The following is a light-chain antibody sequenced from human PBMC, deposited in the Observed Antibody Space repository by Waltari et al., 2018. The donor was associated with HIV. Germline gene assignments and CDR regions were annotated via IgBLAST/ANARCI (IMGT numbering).Light chain of an antibody. V-gene: IGKV3-20*01. J-gene: IGKJ2*01. CDR2: GAS. Sequence: EIVLTQSPGALSLSPGERATLTCRASQSVSGSYLAWYQQKPGQAPRPLIYGASSRATGIPDRFSGSGSGTDFTLTISRLEPEDFAVYYCQQYGSSPPVYTFGQGTKLEIK. CDR3: QQYGSSPPVYT. CDR1: QSVSGSY.